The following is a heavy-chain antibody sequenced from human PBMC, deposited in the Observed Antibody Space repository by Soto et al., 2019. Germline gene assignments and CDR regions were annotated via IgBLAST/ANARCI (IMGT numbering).Heavy chain of an antibody. CDR3: AKDHYDYVWGSYRPNAFDI. CDR1: GFTFSSYG. CDR2: ISYDGSNK. J-gene: IGHJ3*02. Sequence: GGSLRLSCAASGFTFSSYGMHWVRQAPGKGLEWVAVISYDGSNKYYADSVKGRFTISRDNSKNTLYLQMNSLRAEDTAVYYCAKDHYDYVWGSYRPNAFDIWGQGTMVTVSS. D-gene: IGHD3-16*02. V-gene: IGHV3-30*18.